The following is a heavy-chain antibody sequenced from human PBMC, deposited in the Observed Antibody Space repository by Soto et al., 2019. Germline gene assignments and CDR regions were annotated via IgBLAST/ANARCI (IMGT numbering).Heavy chain of an antibody. CDR3: ARGIVPAAPMDS. CDR1: GGSLSGYY. J-gene: IGHJ4*02. Sequence: SETLSLTCTVSGGSLSGYYWSWIRQPPGKGLEWLGYIYYNGNTNYNPSLKSRVTMSVDTSENQGSLKLNSVTAADAAVDFCARGIVPAAPMDSWGQGTLVTVSS. D-gene: IGHD2-2*01. CDR2: IYYNGNT. V-gene: IGHV4-59*01.